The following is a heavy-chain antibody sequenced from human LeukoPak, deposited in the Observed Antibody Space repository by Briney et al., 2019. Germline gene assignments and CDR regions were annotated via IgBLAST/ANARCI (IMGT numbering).Heavy chain of an antibody. D-gene: IGHD5-12*01. CDR3: ARGGYSGYVFGY. J-gene: IGHJ4*02. CDR2: ITSSGGTI. Sequence: GGSLRLSCAASGFTFSSYEMTWVRQAPGKGLEWVSYITSSGGTIYYADSVKGRFTISRDNAKNSLYLQMNSLRAEDTAVYYCARGGYSGYVFGYWGQGTLVTVSS. CDR1: GFTFSSYE. V-gene: IGHV3-48*03.